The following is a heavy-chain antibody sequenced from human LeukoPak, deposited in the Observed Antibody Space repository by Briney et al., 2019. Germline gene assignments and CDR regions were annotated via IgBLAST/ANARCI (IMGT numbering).Heavy chain of an antibody. CDR2: IWYDGSNK. CDR1: GFTFSSYG. CDR3: AKGTYYDSSGYYSPKDANDAFDI. Sequence: GGSLRLSCAASGFTFSSYGMHWVRQAPGKGLEWVAVIWYDGSNKYYADSVKGRFTISRDNSKNTLYLQMNSLRAEDTAVYYCAKGTYYDSSGYYSPKDANDAFDIWGQGTMVTVSS. J-gene: IGHJ3*02. D-gene: IGHD3-22*01. V-gene: IGHV3-30*02.